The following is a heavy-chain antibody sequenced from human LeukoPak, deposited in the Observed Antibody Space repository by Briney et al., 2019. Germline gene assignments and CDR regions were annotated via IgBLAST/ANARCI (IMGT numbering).Heavy chain of an antibody. Sequence: GGSLRLSCAASGFTFSSYGMHWVRQAPGKGLEWVAVMSYDGSNKYYADSVKGRFTISRGNSKNTLYLQMNSLRAEDTAVYYCAKDLPTYGMDVWGQGTTVTVSS. D-gene: IGHD4-17*01. CDR2: MSYDGSNK. CDR1: GFTFSSYG. V-gene: IGHV3-30*18. CDR3: AKDLPTYGMDV. J-gene: IGHJ6*02.